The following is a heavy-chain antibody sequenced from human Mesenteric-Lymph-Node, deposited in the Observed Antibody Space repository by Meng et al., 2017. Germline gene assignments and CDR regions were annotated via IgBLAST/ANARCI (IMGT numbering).Heavy chain of an antibody. V-gene: IGHV4-34*01. Sequence: QVQLQQWGAGLLKPSETLSLTCAVYGGSFSGYCWSWIRQPPGKGLEWIGEIYHSGSTNYNPSLKSRVSISVDKSKNQFSLKLSSVTAADTAVYYCARADKVRFDYWGQGTLVTVSS. CDR2: IYHSGST. CDR1: GGSFSGYC. CDR3: ARADKVRFDY. J-gene: IGHJ4*02.